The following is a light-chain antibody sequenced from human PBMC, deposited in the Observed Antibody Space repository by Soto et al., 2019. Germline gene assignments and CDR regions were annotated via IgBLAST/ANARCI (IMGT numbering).Light chain of an antibody. CDR1: QSVSSN. CDR3: QQYNNWPPWS. CDR2: GAS. Sequence: EIVMTQSPATLSVSPGERATLSCRASQSVSSNLAWYQQKPGQAHRLVIYGASTRATGIPARFSGSGSGTEFTLTNSSLQSEDFAGYYCQQYNNWPPWSFGQGTKVEIK. V-gene: IGKV3-15*01. J-gene: IGKJ1*01.